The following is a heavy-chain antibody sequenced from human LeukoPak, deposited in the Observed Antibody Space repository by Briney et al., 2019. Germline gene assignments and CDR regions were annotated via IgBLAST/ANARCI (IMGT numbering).Heavy chain of an antibody. V-gene: IGHV3-53*01. J-gene: IGHJ4*02. Sequence: GGSLRLSCAPSGFTVSSNYMSYVRHAPGKWVECFSVIYSGGGTYYADSVKARFTISRDNPKNSLYLQMNSLRAEDTALYYCARSRHSYDSSGFPHYWGQGTLVTVSS. CDR1: GFTVSSNY. D-gene: IGHD3-22*01. CDR2: IYSGGGT. CDR3: ARSRHSYDSSGFPHY.